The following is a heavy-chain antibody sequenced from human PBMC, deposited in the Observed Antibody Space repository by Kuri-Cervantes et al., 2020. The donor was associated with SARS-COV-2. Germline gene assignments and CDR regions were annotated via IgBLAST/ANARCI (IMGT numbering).Heavy chain of an antibody. CDR3: ARRTLDTAMVRGVRAPNDAFDI. D-gene: IGHD5-18*01. CDR1: GASIGSTDSH. J-gene: IGHJ3*02. Sequence: SETLSLTCTVSGASIGSTDSHWGWIRQPPGKGLEWIGSIYSSGSTYYNPSLKSRVTISLETSKNQFSLKLSSMTAADTAVYYCARRTLDTAMVRGVRAPNDAFDIWGQGTMVTVSS. V-gene: IGHV4-39*01. CDR2: IYSSGST.